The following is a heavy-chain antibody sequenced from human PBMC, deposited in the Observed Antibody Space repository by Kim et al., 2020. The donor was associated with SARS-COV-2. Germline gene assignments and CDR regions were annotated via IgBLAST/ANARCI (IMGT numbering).Heavy chain of an antibody. V-gene: IGHV1-69*13. CDR2: IIPIFGTA. CDR3: ARGVYDYIWGCYRRAYFDS. CDR1: GGTFSSYA. J-gene: IGHJ4*02. D-gene: IGHD3-16*02. Sequence: SVKVSCKASGGTFSSYAISWVRQAPGQGLEWMGGIIPIFGTANYAQKFQGRVTITADESTSTAYMELSSLRSEDTAVYYCARGVYDYIWGCYRRAYFDSWGQGTLVTVSS.